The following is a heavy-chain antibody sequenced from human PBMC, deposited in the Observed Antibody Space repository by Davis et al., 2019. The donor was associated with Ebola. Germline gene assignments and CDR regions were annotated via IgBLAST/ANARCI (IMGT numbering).Heavy chain of an antibody. CDR3: SLAVASIDY. J-gene: IGHJ4*02. V-gene: IGHV3-73*01. D-gene: IGHD6-19*01. Sequence: GESLKISCAASGFTFSGTAMHWVRQASGKGLEWVGRIRSKANSYETAYAASVKGRFTISRDDSKNTAYLQMNSLKTEDTAVYYCSLAVASIDYWGQGTLVTVSS. CDR1: GFTFSGTA. CDR2: IRSKANSYET.